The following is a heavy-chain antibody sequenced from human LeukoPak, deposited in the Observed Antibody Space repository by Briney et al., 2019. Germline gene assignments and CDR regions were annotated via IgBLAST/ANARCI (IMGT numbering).Heavy chain of an antibody. J-gene: IGHJ4*02. CDR1: GFSFTSYW. V-gene: IGHV3-7*01. CDR2: INQDAGTT. Sequence: GGSLRLSCVASGFSFTSYWMSWVRQAPGKGLEFVANINQDAGTTNYVDSVKGRFTISRDNAKNTLYLQMNSLRDEDTAGYYCANGPFDYWGQGTMVTVSS. CDR3: ANGPFDY.